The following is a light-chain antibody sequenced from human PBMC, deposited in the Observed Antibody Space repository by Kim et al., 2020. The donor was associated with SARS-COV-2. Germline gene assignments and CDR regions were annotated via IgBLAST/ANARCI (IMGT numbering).Light chain of an antibody. CDR2: EDN. CDR3: QSYDSSNHVV. V-gene: IGLV6-57*04. CDR1: SGSISNNY. J-gene: IGLJ7*01. Sequence: NFMLTQPHSVSESPGKTVTISRTRSSGSISNNYVQWYQQRPGRAPTTVISEDNQRPSGVPDRFSGSIDSSSNSASLTISGLKTEDEADYYCQSYDSSNHVVFGGGTQLTVL.